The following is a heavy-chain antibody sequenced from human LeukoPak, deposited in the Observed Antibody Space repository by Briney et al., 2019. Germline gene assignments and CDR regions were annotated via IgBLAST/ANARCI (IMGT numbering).Heavy chain of an antibody. V-gene: IGHV3-53*01. Sequence: GGSLRLSCAASGFTVNNNYMSWVRQAPGKGLEWVSVIYSSGSTHYADSVKGRFTISRDISKNSLYLQMTSLRAEDTAVYYCARDLGYYASSANWGQGTLVTVSS. CDR1: GFTVNNNY. CDR2: IYSSGST. D-gene: IGHD3-22*01. CDR3: ARDLGYYASSAN. J-gene: IGHJ4*02.